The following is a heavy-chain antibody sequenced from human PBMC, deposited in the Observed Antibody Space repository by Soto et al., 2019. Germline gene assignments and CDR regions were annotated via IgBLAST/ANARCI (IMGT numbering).Heavy chain of an antibody. CDR2: ISYDGSNK. V-gene: IGHV3-30-3*01. CDR1: GFTFSSYA. D-gene: IGHD6-19*01. Sequence: GGSLRLSCAASGFTFSSYAMHWVRQAPGKGLEGVAVISYDGSNKYYADSVKGRFTISRDNSKNTLYLQMNSLRAEDTAVYYCARQXYSSGWTPLYYYYGMDVWGQGTTVTVSS. CDR3: ARQXYSSGWTPLYYYYGMDV. J-gene: IGHJ6*02.